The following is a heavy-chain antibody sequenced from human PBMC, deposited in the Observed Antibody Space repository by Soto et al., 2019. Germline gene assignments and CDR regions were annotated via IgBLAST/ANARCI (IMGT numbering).Heavy chain of an antibody. V-gene: IGHV3-72*01. CDR3: ARVMVVAGHYYFDY. J-gene: IGHJ4*02. CDR2: IRKRINSYTT. Sequence: EVQLVESGGGLAQPGGSLRLSCAASGFTFSDHYMDWVRQAPGKGLEWVGRIRKRINSYTTEYAASVKGRFTISRDDSXNSLYLQMNSLKTDETAVYYCARVMVVAGHYYFDYWGQGTLVTVSS. D-gene: IGHD6-19*01. CDR1: GFTFSDHY.